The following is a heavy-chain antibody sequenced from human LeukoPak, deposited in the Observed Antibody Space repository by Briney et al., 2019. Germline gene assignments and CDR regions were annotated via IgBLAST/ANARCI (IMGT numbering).Heavy chain of an antibody. Sequence: QPGGSLRLSCAASGFTFSRYWMHWVRQAPGKGPVWVSRMNSDGSSTSYADSVKGRFTISRDNAKNTLYLQMNSLRAEDTAVYYCAGDYGRSEVYWGQGTLVTVSS. D-gene: IGHD4-17*01. CDR2: MNSDGSST. CDR1: GFTFSRYW. CDR3: AGDYGRSEVY. J-gene: IGHJ4*02. V-gene: IGHV3-74*01.